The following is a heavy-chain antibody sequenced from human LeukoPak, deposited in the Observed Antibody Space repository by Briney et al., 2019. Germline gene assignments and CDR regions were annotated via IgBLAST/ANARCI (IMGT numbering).Heavy chain of an antibody. CDR2: ISAYNGNT. CDR3: ARIPSNWNFDY. D-gene: IGHD1-20*01. Sequence: ASVKVSRKASGYTFTSYGISWVRQAPGQGLEWMGWISAYNGNTNYAQKLQGRVTMTTDTSTSTAYMELRSLRSDDTAVYYCARIPSNWNFDYWAREPWSPSPQ. J-gene: IGHJ4*02. V-gene: IGHV1-18*01. CDR1: GYTFTSYG.